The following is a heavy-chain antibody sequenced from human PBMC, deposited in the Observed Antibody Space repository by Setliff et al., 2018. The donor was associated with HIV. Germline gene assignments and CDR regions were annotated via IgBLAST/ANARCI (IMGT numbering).Heavy chain of an antibody. CDR1: GDTFSSYD. CDR3: ERGDTPSYYYYYYMDV. V-gene: IGHV1-69*13. D-gene: IGHD2-15*01. CDR2: IIPIFGTA. Sequence: SVKVSCKASGDTFSSYDISWVRQAPGQGLEWIGGIIPIFGTANYAQKFQDRVTITADESTSTAYMELSSLRSEDTAVYYCERGDTPSYYYYYYMDVWGKVTTVTVSS. J-gene: IGHJ6*03.